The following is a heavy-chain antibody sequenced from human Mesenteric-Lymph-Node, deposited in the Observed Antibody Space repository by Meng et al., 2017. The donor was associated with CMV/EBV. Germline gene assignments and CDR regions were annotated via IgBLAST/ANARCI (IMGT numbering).Heavy chain of an antibody. CDR1: GGSISSSSYY. V-gene: IGHV4-39*07. Sequence: SETLSLTCTVSGGSISSSSYYWGWIRQPPGKGLEWIGSIYYSGSTYYNPSLKSRPAMSVDTSKNQFSLRLTSVTAADTAVYYCARDLSPSVAPRGWFDPWGQGILVTVSS. J-gene: IGHJ5*02. D-gene: IGHD5/OR15-5a*01. CDR3: ARDLSPSVAPRGWFDP. CDR2: IYYSGST.